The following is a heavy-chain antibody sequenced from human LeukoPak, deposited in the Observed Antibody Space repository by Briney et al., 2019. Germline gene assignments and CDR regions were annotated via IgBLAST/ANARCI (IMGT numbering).Heavy chain of an antibody. CDR1: GGTFSSYT. CDR3: ARAPYSYYDFWSGYYYFDY. V-gene: IGHV1-69*02. D-gene: IGHD3-3*01. J-gene: IGHJ4*02. Sequence: GASVKVTCKASGGTFSSYTISSVRQAPAQGLEWTGRIIPILCIANYAHKFQGRVTITADKSTSTASMELSSLRSEDTAVYYCARAPYSYYDFWSGYYYFDYWGQGTLVTASS. CDR2: IIPILCIA.